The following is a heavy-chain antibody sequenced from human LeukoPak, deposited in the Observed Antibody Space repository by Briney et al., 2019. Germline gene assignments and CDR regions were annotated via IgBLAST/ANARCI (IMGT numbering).Heavy chain of an antibody. D-gene: IGHD3-22*01. Sequence: GGSLRLSCAASGFTFSMSWMSWIRLSPGKGLEWVANIKGDGSAKYYVDSVKGRFTTSRDNAKSSLYLQMNSLRVEDTAVYYCATSHASSGNDWGQGTLVTVSS. CDR2: IKGDGSAK. CDR1: GFTFSMSW. J-gene: IGHJ4*02. CDR3: ATSHASSGND. V-gene: IGHV3-7*01.